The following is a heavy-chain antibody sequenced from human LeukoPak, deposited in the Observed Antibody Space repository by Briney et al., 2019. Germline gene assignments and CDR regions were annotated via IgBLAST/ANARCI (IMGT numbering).Heavy chain of an antibody. CDR3: ARLYSSSSGLRASDY. V-gene: IGHV3-48*03. CDR1: GFTFSSYE. Sequence: GGSLRLSCAASGFTFSSYEMNWVRQAPGKGLEWVSYISSSGCTIFYADSVKGRFTISRDNAKNSLYLQMNSLRAEDTAVYYCARLYSSSSGLRASDYWGQGTLVTVSS. CDR2: ISSSGCTI. D-gene: IGHD6-6*01. J-gene: IGHJ4*02.